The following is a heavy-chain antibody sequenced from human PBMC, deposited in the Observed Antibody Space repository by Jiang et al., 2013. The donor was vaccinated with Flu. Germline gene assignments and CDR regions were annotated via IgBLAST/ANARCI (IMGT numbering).Heavy chain of an antibody. V-gene: IGHV1-3*04. CDR1: DTGSVTMR. CDR2: LNTGNGDT. CDR3: AKPEGNDYGDYVLNYWYYHMDV. D-gene: IGHD4-17*01. J-gene: IGHJ6*03. Sequence: SGAEVKKPGASVKGSCKALDTGSVTMRCIGCARPPDKGLSGWDGLNTGNGDTKYSQKFQGRVTITRDTSASTAYVELSSLTPEDTAVYYCAKPEGNDYGDYVLNYWYYHMDVWGQGTTVTVS.